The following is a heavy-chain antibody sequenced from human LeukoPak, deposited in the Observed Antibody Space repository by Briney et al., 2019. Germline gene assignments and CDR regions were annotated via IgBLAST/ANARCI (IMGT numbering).Heavy chain of an antibody. CDR3: GRALGSPLDY. CDR1: GFTLSSSW. J-gene: IGHJ4*02. V-gene: IGHV3-74*01. Sequence: PGGSLSLSCAVSGFTLSSSWTHWVRQAPGKGLVWVSRINDDGSTTTYADSVKGRFTISRDSAKNTLYLQMNSLRADDTAVYYCGRALGSPLDYWGQGTLVIVSS. D-gene: IGHD1-26*01. CDR2: INDDGSTT.